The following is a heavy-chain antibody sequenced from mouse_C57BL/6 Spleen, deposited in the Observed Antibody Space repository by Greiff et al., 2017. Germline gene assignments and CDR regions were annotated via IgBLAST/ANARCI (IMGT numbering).Heavy chain of an antibody. Sequence: QVQLKESGPELVKPGASVKISCKASSYAFSSSWMNWVKQRPGKGLEWIGRIYPGDGDTNYNGKFKGKATLTADKSSSTAYMQLSSLTSEDSAVYFCARRSGYDAMDYWGQGTSVTVSS. V-gene: IGHV1-82*01. CDR1: SYAFSSSW. D-gene: IGHD3-2*02. J-gene: IGHJ4*01. CDR3: ARRSGYDAMDY. CDR2: IYPGDGDT.